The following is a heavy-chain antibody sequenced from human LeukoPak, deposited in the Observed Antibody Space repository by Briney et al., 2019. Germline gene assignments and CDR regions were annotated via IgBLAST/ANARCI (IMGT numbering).Heavy chain of an antibody. CDR2: IYSGGST. J-gene: IGHJ4*02. CDR1: GFTVSSNY. Sequence: GGSLRLSCAASGFTVSSNYMSWVRQAPGEGREWVSIIYSGGSTFYADYVKGRFTISRDNSKSPLYLQMNSLRAEDTAVYYCARGPSGYPNTGGQGTLVTVSS. CDR3: ARGPSGYPNT. D-gene: IGHD5-12*01. V-gene: IGHV3-53*01.